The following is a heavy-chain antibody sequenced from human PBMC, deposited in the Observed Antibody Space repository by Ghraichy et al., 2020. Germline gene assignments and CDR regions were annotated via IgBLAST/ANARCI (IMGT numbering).Heavy chain of an antibody. Sequence: SVKVSCKASGGTFSSYAISWVRQAPGQGLEWMGGIIPIFGTANYAQKFQGRVTITADESTSTAYMELSSLRSEDTAVYYCARGYSYGLYYFDYWGQGTLVTVSS. V-gene: IGHV1-69*13. CDR2: IIPIFGTA. D-gene: IGHD5-18*01. J-gene: IGHJ4*02. CDR1: GGTFSSYA. CDR3: ARGYSYGLYYFDY.